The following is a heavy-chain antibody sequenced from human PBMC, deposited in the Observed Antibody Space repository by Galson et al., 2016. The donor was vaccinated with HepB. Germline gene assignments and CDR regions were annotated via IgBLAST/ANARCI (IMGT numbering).Heavy chain of an antibody. Sequence: SVKVSCKASGYTFTSYGISWVRQAPGQGLEWMGWISVSNGNTNYAQKLQGRVTMTTDTSTNTAYMELRSLRSDDTAVYYCATSTSGWVNWFDPWGQGTLVTVSS. D-gene: IGHD6-19*01. CDR2: ISVSNGNT. V-gene: IGHV1-18*01. CDR1: GYTFTSYG. J-gene: IGHJ5*02. CDR3: ATSTSGWVNWFDP.